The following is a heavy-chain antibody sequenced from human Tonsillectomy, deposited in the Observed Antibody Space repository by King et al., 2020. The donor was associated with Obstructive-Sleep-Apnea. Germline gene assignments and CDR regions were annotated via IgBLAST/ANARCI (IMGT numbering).Heavy chain of an antibody. V-gene: IGHV1-8*01. D-gene: IGHD5-18*01. J-gene: IGHJ4*02. CDR2: MNPNSGNT. Sequence: QLVQSGAEVKKPGASVKVSCKASGYTFTSYDINWVRQATGQGLEWMGWMNPNSGNTGYAQQFQGRVTMTRNTSINTAYMELSSLRSEDTAVYYCARGGTWTERGYNYGSDYWGQGTLVTVSS. CDR3: ARGGTWTERGYNYGSDY. CDR1: GYTFTSYD.